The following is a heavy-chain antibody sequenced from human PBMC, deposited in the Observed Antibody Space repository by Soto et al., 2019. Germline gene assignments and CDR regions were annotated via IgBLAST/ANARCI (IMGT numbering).Heavy chain of an antibody. J-gene: IGHJ4*02. CDR1: GFTFSSYA. Sequence: GGSLRLSCAASGFTFSSYAMSWVRQAPGKGLEWVSAISGSGGSTYYADSVKGRFTISRDNSKNTLYLQMNSLRAEDTAVYYCAKQTSIVVVPAAMLFDYWGQGTLVTVSS. CDR3: AKQTSIVVVPAAMLFDY. V-gene: IGHV3-23*01. D-gene: IGHD2-2*01. CDR2: ISGSGGST.